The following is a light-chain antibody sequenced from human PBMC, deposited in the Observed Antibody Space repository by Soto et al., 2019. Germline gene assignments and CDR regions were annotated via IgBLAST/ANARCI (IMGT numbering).Light chain of an antibody. CDR1: SSDVGGYNY. J-gene: IGLJ2*01. CDR3: SSYTTSSPHVV. Sequence: QSALTQPASVSGSPGQSITISCTGTSSDVGGYNYVSWYQQHPGKAPKLMIYDVSNRLSGVSNRFSGSKSGNTASLTISGLQAEDEADYYCSSYTTSSPHVVFGGGTKLTFL. V-gene: IGLV2-14*01. CDR2: DVS.